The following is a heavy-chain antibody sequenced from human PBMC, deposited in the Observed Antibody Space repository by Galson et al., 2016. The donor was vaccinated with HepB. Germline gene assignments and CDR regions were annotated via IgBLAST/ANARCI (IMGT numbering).Heavy chain of an antibody. D-gene: IGHD1-14*01. V-gene: IGHV3-48*03. J-gene: IGHJ6*04. Sequence: SLRLSCAVSGFTVSSDYMNWVRQSPGKGLEWLSFISISSTTIDYADSVKGRFIVSRDNAKQSLHLQMNSLKADDTSVYYCARGAPFEEAYTYTSDFYHGMDVWGKGAAVTVSS. CDR2: ISISSTTI. CDR1: GFTVSSDY. CDR3: ARGAPFEEAYTYTSDFYHGMDV.